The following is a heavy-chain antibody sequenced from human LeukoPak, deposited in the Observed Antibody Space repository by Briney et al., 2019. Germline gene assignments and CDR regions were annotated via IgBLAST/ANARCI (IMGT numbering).Heavy chain of an antibody. Sequence: GGSLRLSCAASGFTVSTSYMNWVRQAPGKGLEWVSVIYSAGSTYYADSVKGRFTISRDNSKNTLYLQMNSLRAEDTAVYYCAKQCGGSDWFDAFDIWGQGTMVTVSS. J-gene: IGHJ3*02. CDR1: GFTVSTSY. CDR3: AKQCGGSDWFDAFDI. CDR2: IYSAGST. V-gene: IGHV3-53*01. D-gene: IGHD6-19*01.